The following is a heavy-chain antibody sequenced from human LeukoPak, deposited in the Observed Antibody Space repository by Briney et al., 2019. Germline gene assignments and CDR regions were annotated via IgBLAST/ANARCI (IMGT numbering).Heavy chain of an antibody. V-gene: IGHV3-48*03. J-gene: IGHJ4*02. CDR1: GFTFSNYE. D-gene: IGHD3-3*01. CDR2: ISSSGATI. CDR3: AREYDFSH. Sequence: GGSLRLSCVASGFTFSNYEMNWVRQAPGKGLEWVSYISSSGATIYYADSVKGRFTISRDNAKNSLYLQMNSLRADDTAVYYCAREYDFSHWGQGTLVTASS.